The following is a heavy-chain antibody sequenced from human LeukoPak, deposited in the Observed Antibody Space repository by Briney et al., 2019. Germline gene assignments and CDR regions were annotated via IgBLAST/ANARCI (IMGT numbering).Heavy chain of an antibody. CDR3: ANGGYCSSSSCYPKWFDP. J-gene: IGHJ5*02. V-gene: IGHV4-59*01. CDR1: GGSISSYY. Sequence: SETLSLTCSVSGGSISSYYWSWIRQPPGKGLEWIGSVYHSGSTNYNPSLKSRVTISVDTSKNQFSLQLRSVTAADTAIYYCANGGYCSSSSCYPKWFDPWGQGTLVTVSS. CDR2: VYHSGST. D-gene: IGHD2-2*01.